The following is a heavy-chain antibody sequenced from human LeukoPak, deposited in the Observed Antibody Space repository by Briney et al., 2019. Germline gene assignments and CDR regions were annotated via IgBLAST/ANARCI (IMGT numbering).Heavy chain of an antibody. V-gene: IGHV4-59*05. Sequence: PSETLSLTCTVSGGSISSYYWSWIRQPPGKGLEWIGSIYYSGSTYYNPSLKSRVTISVDTSKNQFSLKLSSVTAADTAVYYCARWARSTLSSRAFDYWGQGTLVTVSS. J-gene: IGHJ4*02. CDR1: GGSISSYY. D-gene: IGHD5-24*01. CDR2: IYYSGST. CDR3: ARWARSTLSSRAFDY.